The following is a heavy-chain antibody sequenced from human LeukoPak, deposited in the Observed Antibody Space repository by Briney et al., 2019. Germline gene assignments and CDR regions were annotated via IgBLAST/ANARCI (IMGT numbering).Heavy chain of an antibody. CDR3: ARHDGGEYCSGRYCQSPFDY. CDR1: GGSITSSSFY. J-gene: IGHJ4*02. V-gene: IGHV4-39*01. Sequence: PSETLSLTCTVSGGSITSSSFYWGWIRQPPGKGLEWIGSFYYSGSTYNPSLKSRITISGDTSKNRFSLKLSSVTAADTAVYYCARHDGGEYCSGRYCQSPFDYWGQGILVTVSS. CDR2: FYYSGST. D-gene: IGHD2-15*01.